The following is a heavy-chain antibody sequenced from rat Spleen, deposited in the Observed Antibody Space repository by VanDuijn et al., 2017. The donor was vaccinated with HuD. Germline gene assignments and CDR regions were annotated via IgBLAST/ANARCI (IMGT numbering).Heavy chain of an antibody. Sequence: EVQLVESGGGFVQPGRSMKLSCVVSGFTFSDYGMAWVLQAPTKGLEWIASISSDGDRTYYRDSVKGRFTISRDDAKNTLYLQMESLRSEDTATYYCAKGVTMMDAWGQGASVTVSS. V-gene: IGHV5-20*01. CDR3: AKGVTMMDA. D-gene: IGHD1-12*01. CDR2: ISSDGDRT. CDR1: GFTFSDYG. J-gene: IGHJ4*01.